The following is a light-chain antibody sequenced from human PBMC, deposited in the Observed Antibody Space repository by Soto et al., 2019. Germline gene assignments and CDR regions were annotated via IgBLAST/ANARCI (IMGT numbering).Light chain of an antibody. V-gene: IGKV1-9*01. CDR2: AAS. CDR1: QDISNY. Sequence: DIQLTPSPAFLSASVGDRVTITCRASQDISNYLVWYQQKPGKAPKPLIYAASTLQSGVPSRFSGSGSGTEFTLTISSLQPEDFATYYCQQLNSYPPLTFGGGTKVDIK. CDR3: QQLNSYPPLT. J-gene: IGKJ4*01.